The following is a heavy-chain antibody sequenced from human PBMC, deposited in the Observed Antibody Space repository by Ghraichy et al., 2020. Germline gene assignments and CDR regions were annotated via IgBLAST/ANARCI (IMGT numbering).Heavy chain of an antibody. Sequence: GESLNISCATSGFTFSSYTMSWVRRAPGKGLEWVSAVSIDGGATYYADSVKGRFTISRDNSKSTLYLQMNSLRAEDTAIYYCAKPLFAEPWGMLGVWGKGTTVTVSS. V-gene: IGHV3-23*01. J-gene: IGHJ6*04. CDR3: AKPLFAEPWGMLGV. D-gene: IGHD7-27*01. CDR2: VSIDGGAT. CDR1: GFTFSSYT.